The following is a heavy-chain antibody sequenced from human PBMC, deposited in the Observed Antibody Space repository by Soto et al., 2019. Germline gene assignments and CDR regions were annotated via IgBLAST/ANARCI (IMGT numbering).Heavy chain of an antibody. CDR1: GYTLTELS. V-gene: IGHV1-24*01. CDR2: FDPEDGET. CDR3: ATDLIVGASLFDY. Sequence: GASVKVSCKXSGYTLTELSMHWVRQAPGKGLEWMGGFDPEDGETIYAQKFQGRVTMTEDTSTDTAYMELSSLRSEDTAVYYCATDLIVGASLFDYWGQGTLVTVSS. J-gene: IGHJ4*02. D-gene: IGHD1-26*01.